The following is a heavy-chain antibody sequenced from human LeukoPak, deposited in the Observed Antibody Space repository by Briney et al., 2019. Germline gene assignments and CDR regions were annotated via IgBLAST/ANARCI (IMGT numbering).Heavy chain of an antibody. Sequence: PGGSLRLSCAASGFTFSSYWMSWVRQAPGKGLEWVANIKQDGSEKYYVDSVKGRFTISRDNAKNSLYLQMNSLRAEDTAVYYCARRRGYSSGWYGLDYWGQGTLVTVSS. CDR3: ARRRGYSSGWYGLDY. CDR1: GFTFSSYW. CDR2: IKQDGSEK. J-gene: IGHJ4*02. D-gene: IGHD6-19*01. V-gene: IGHV3-7*01.